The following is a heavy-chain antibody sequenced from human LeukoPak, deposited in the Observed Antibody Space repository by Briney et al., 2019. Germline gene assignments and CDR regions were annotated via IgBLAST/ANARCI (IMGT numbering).Heavy chain of an antibody. Sequence: SETLSLTCTVSGGSISSSSYYWGWIRQPPGKGLEWIGSIYYSGSTNYNPSLKSRVTMSVDTSKNQFSLKLSSVTAADTAVYYCARDSYYYDSSGRRRLDYWGQGTLVTVSS. D-gene: IGHD3-22*01. CDR1: GGSISSSSYY. V-gene: IGHV4-39*07. CDR2: IYYSGST. CDR3: ARDSYYYDSSGRRRLDY. J-gene: IGHJ4*02.